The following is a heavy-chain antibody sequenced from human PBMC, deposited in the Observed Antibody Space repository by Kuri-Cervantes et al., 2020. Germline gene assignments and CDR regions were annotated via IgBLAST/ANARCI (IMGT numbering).Heavy chain of an antibody. CDR3: AKEGYSSGWSRGGFDY. D-gene: IGHD6-19*01. V-gene: IGHV3-9*01. Sequence: GGSLRLSCAASGFTFDDYAMHWVRQAPGKGLEWVSGISWNSGSIGYADSVKGRFTISRDNAKNSLYLQMNSLRVEDTALYYCAKEGYSSGWSRGGFDYWGQGTLVTVSS. CDR1: GFTFDDYA. J-gene: IGHJ4*02. CDR2: ISWNSGSI.